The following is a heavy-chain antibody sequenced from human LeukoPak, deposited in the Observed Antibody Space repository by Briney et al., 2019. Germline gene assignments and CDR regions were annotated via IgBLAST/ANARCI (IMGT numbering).Heavy chain of an antibody. V-gene: IGHV3-48*03. Sequence: GGSLRLSCAASGFTFNAFWMSWVRQAPGKGLEWVSYISTSGSTKYYADSVKGRFTISRDNAENSLYLQMNSLRAEDTAVYYCARRYCSSTSCTLDYWGQGTLVTVSS. CDR2: ISTSGSTK. D-gene: IGHD2-2*01. CDR3: ARRYCSSTSCTLDY. J-gene: IGHJ4*02. CDR1: GFTFNAFW.